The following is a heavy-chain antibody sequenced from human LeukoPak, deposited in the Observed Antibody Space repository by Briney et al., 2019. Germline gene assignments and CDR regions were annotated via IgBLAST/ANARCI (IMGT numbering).Heavy chain of an antibody. J-gene: IGHJ2*01. D-gene: IGHD2-15*01. CDR2: IYYSGST. CDR3: ARETATYSWYFDL. V-gene: IGHV4-59*12. Sequence: PSETLSLTCTVSGGSISSYYWSWIRQPPGKGLEWIGYIYYSGSTNYNPSLKSRLTMSAVTSKNQFSLKLSSVTAADTAVYYCARETATYSWYFDLWGRGTLVTVSS. CDR1: GGSISSYY.